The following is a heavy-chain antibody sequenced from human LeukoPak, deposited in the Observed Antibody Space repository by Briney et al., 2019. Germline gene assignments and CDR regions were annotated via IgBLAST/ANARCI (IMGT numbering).Heavy chain of an antibody. CDR3: ARDVDTATDQINDY. J-gene: IGHJ4*02. CDR2: VSTYNGNT. CDR1: GYTFTSHG. Sequence: ASVKVSCKASGYTFTSHGISWVRQAPGQGLEWMGWVSTYNGNTNYVPKHQGRVTMTTDTSTSTAYMELRSLRSDDTAVYYCARDVDTATDQINDYWGQGTLVTVSS. D-gene: IGHD5-18*01. V-gene: IGHV1-18*04.